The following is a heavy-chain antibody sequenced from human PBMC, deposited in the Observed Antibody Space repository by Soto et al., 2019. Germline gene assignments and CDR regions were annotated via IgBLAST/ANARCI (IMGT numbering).Heavy chain of an antibody. V-gene: IGHV3-23*01. CDR1: GFTFNNYA. CDR2: IAGDGGRL. CDR3: ARDLRRGAAVNYFDY. J-gene: IGHJ4*02. Sequence: EVQLLESGGGLVQPGGSLRLSCAASGFTFNNYAMSWVRQAPEKGLEWVSGIAGDGGRLYYADSVKGRFTISRDNSKNTLYLQMNSLRAEDTAVYYCARDLRRGAAVNYFDYWGQGTLVTVSS. D-gene: IGHD3-16*02.